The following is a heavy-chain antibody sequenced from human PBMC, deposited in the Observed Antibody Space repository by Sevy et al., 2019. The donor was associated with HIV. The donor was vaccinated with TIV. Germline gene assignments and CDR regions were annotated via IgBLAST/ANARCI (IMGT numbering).Heavy chain of an antibody. Sequence: ASVKVSCKASGGTFSSFALSWVRQAPGQGLEWMGGIIPIFGTTKYAQKFQGRVTIIADESTSTAYMELSSLGSEDTAVYYCARPSYGSGRGYQNYFYYYGMEDWGPGTTVTVSS. CDR2: IIPIFGTT. CDR3: ARPSYGSGRGYQNYFYYYGMED. CDR1: GGTFSSFA. D-gene: IGHD3-10*01. V-gene: IGHV1-69*13. J-gene: IGHJ6*02.